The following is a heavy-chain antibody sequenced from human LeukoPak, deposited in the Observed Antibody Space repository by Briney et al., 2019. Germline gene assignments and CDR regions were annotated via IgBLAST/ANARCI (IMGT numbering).Heavy chain of an antibody. CDR2: IIPIFGTA. CDR3: AREDLGKAAMALYSSSWYWFDP. V-gene: IGHV1-69*05. D-gene: IGHD6-13*01. Sequence: ASVKVSCKASGGTFSSYAISWVRQAPGQGLEWMGGIIPIFGTANYAQKFQGRVTITTDESTSTAYMELSSLRSEDTAVYYCAREDLGKAAMALYSSSWYWFDPWGQGTLVTVYS. CDR1: GGTFSSYA. J-gene: IGHJ5*02.